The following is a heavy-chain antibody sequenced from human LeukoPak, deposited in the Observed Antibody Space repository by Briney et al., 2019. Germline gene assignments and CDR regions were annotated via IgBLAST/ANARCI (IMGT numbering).Heavy chain of an antibody. V-gene: IGHV4-34*01. CDR3: ARQEQQLIYNWFDP. J-gene: IGHJ5*02. CDR2: INHTGST. CDR1: GGSFSGYY. D-gene: IGHD6-13*01. Sequence: SETLSLTCTVYGGSFSGYYWSWIRQPPGKGLEWIGEINHTGSTSYNPSLKIRVTISLHTSKNQFSLKLSSVTAADTAVYYCARQEQQLIYNWFDPWGQGTLVTVSS.